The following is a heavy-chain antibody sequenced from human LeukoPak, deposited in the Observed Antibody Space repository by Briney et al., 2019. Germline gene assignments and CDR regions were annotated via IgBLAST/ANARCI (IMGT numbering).Heavy chain of an antibody. CDR1: GYSFTHYW. D-gene: IGHD5-12*01. CDR3: ASHTRGYSSKNYFDS. J-gene: IGHJ4*02. V-gene: IGHV5-51*01. Sequence: GESLKISCKTSGYSFTHYWIGWVRQMPGKGLEWMGIIYPGGSDIRYSPSFQGQVTISADKSISTAYLRWSSLKASDTAMYFCASHTRGYSSKNYFDSWGQGTLVTVSS. CDR2: IYPGGSDI.